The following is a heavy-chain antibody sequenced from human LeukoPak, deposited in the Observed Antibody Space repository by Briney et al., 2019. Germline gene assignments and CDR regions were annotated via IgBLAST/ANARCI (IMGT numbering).Heavy chain of an antibody. V-gene: IGHV6-1*01. D-gene: IGHD6-19*01. CDR2: TYYRSKWYN. J-gene: IGHJ4*02. Sequence: HSQTLSLTCAISGDSVSSNSAAWNWIRQSPSRGLEWLGRTYYRSKWYNEYAVSMEGRITINPDTSKNQFSLQLNSVTPEDTAVYYCARDLGNTGWYTFDYWGQGTLVTVSS. CDR1: GDSVSSNSAA. CDR3: ARDLGNTGWYTFDY.